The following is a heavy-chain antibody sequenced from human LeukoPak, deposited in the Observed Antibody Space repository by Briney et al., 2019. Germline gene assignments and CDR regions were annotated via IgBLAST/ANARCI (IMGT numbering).Heavy chain of an antibody. V-gene: IGHV1-2*02. J-gene: IGHJ5*02. CDR1: EYTFTGYY. CDR2: INPNSGGT. D-gene: IGHD6-19*01. CDR3: ARDRDSSGWFDP. Sequence: ASVKVSCKASEYTFTGYYMHWVRQAPGQGLEWMGWINPNSGGTNYAQKFQGRVTMTRDTSISTAYMELSRLRSDDTAVYYCARDRDSSGWFDPWGQGTLVTVSS.